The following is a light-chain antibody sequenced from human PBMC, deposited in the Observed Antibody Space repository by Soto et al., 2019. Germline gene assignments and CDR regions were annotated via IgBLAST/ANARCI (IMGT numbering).Light chain of an antibody. V-gene: IGKV3-20*01. CDR3: QQYGSSPQT. CDR2: GAS. Sequence: EIVLTQSPGTLSLSPGERATLSCRASQSVSSSYFAWYQQKPGQAPRLLIYGASSRATGIPDRFSGSGSGTAFTLTIRRLAPEDFAVYYCQQYGSSPQTFGQGTKLEIK. CDR1: QSVSSSY. J-gene: IGKJ2*01.